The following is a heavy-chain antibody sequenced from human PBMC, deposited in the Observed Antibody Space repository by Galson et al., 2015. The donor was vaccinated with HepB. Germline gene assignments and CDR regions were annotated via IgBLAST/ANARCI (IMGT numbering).Heavy chain of an antibody. CDR2: ISGSGGST. D-gene: IGHD3-3*01. CDR1: GFTFSSYA. V-gene: IGHV3-23*01. Sequence: SLRLSCAASGFTFSSYAMSWVRQAPGKGLEWVSAISGSGGSTYYADSVKGRFTISRDNSKNTLYLQMNSLRAVDTAVYYCAKGPHSSYYDFWSGSSPLDYWGQGTLVTVSS. J-gene: IGHJ4*02. CDR3: AKGPHSSYYDFWSGSSPLDY.